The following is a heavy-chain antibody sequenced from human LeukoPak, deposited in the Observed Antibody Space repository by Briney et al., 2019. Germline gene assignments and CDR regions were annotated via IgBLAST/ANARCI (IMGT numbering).Heavy chain of an antibody. Sequence: SETLSLTCTVSGGSISSSSYYWGWIRQPPGKGLEWIGSIYYSGSTYYNPSLKSRVTISVDTSENQFSLKLSSVTAADTAMYYCARHGLDTAMMNYYYYYMDVWGKGTTVTVSS. CDR3: ARHGLDTAMMNYYYYYMDV. CDR1: GGSISSSSYY. D-gene: IGHD5-18*01. CDR2: IYYSGST. J-gene: IGHJ6*03. V-gene: IGHV4-39*01.